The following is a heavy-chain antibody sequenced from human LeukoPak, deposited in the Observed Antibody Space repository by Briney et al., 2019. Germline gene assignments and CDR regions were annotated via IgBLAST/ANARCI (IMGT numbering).Heavy chain of an antibody. V-gene: IGHV3-23*01. Sequence: GGSLRLSCAASGFTFNSYAMSCVRQAPAKGLEWVSAISGSGDRTFYADSVKGRVTISRDNSKNTLYLQLNTVRAEDTALYYCARGGTNYYYMDVWGNGTTVTVSS. CDR1: GFTFNSYA. CDR3: ARGGTNYYYMDV. J-gene: IGHJ6*03. D-gene: IGHD3-10*01. CDR2: ISGSGDRT.